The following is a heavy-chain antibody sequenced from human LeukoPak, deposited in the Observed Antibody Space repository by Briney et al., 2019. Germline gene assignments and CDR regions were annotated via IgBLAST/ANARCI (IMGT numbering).Heavy chain of an antibody. CDR2: ISYDGSNK. J-gene: IGHJ4*02. D-gene: IGHD3-3*01. CDR1: GFTFSYYA. CDR3: ARDGDMRTTTIFGVVLG. Sequence: GRSLRLSCAASGFTFSYYAMHWVRQAPGKGLEGVAVISYDGSNKYCADSVKGRFTISRDNSKNTLYLQMNSLRAEDTAVYYCARDGDMRTTTIFGVVLGWGQGTLVTVSS. V-gene: IGHV3-30*04.